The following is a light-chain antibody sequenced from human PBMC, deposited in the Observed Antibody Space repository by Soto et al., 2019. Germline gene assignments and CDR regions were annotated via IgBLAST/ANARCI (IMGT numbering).Light chain of an antibody. CDR3: SSYTTSRAYV. CDR1: SSDVGAYNY. Sequence: QSALTQPASVSGSPGQSITMSCTGTSSDVGAYNYVSWYQQQSGKAPKLMIHEVSNRPSGVSNRFSGSKSGNTASLTISGLQAEDEADYYCSSYTTSRAYVFGIGTKVTVL. J-gene: IGLJ1*01. V-gene: IGLV2-14*01. CDR2: EVS.